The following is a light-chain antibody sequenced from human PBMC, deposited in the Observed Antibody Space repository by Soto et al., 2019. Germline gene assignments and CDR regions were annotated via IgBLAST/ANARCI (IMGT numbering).Light chain of an antibody. CDR3: GAWDDSLSGPVV. CDR2: RNN. V-gene: IGLV1-47*01. J-gene: IGLJ2*01. Sequence: QSVLTQPPSASATPGQRVTISCSGSSSNIGSNYVYWYQQLPGTAPKLLIYRNNQRPSGVPDRFSGSKSGTSASLAISGLRSEDEDDYYCGAWDDSLSGPVVFGGGTKVTVL. CDR1: SSNIGSNY.